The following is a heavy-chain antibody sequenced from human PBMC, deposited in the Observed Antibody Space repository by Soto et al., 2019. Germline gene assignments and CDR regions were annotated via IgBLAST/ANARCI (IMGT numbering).Heavy chain of an antibody. V-gene: IGHV1-18*01. CDR3: ARVLYSTMVYFFDI. Sequence: ASVKVSCTDSGYSFTSYGRSWVRQAPGQGLEWMGWISAYNGNTNYAQKLQGRVTMTTDASTSTAYMELRSLRSDDTAVYYCARVLYSTMVYFFDIWGQGTMVTVSS. CDR1: GYSFTSYG. J-gene: IGHJ3*02. D-gene: IGHD3-10*01. CDR2: ISAYNGNT.